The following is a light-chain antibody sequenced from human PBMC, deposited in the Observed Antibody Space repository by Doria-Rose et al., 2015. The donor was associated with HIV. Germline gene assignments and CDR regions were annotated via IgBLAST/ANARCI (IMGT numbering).Light chain of an antibody. V-gene: IGKV4-1*01. CDR2: WAS. J-gene: IGKJ3*01. Sequence: DIQVTQSPESLGMSLGERAALNCKSNQSLLHTSKNYLAWYQQKPGQPPKSLIYWASTRQSGVPARFSGSGSGTDFTLTISSREAGDVAVYYCQQYYDTPSFGPGTTVDIK. CDR1: QSLLHTSKNY. CDR3: QQYYDTPS.